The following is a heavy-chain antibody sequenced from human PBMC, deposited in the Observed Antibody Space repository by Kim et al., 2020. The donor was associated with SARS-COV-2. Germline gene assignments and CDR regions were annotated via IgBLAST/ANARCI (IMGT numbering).Heavy chain of an antibody. Sequence: GGSLRLSCAASGFTFDDYAMHWVRQAPGKGLEWVSGISWNSGSIGYADSVKGRFTISRDNAKNSLYLQMNSLRAEDTALYYCANGGYSGYDHYGMDVWGQGTTVTVSS. D-gene: IGHD5-12*01. CDR1: GFTFDDYA. J-gene: IGHJ6*02. CDR2: ISWNSGSI. V-gene: IGHV3-9*01. CDR3: ANGGYSGYDHYGMDV.